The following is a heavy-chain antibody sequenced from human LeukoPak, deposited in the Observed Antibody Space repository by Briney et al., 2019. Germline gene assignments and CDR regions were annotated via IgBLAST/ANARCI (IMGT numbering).Heavy chain of an antibody. CDR1: EYTFTGYY. D-gene: IGHD3-10*01. V-gene: IGHV1-2*02. CDR3: ARGGVITLDY. Sequence: GASVKVSCKASEYTFTGYYMHWVRQAPGQGLEWMAWINPNSGDTHYAQRFQGRVTMTRDTSISTAYMELSSLRSDDTAVYYCARGGVITLDYWGQGTLVTVSS. CDR2: INPNSGDT. J-gene: IGHJ4*02.